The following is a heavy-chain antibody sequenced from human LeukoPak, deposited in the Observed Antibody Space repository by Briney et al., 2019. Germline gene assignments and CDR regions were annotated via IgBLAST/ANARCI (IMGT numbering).Heavy chain of an antibody. Sequence: ETLSLTCTVSGGSISSSSYYWGWIRQPPGKGLEWVSSISSSSNYIYYADSLKGRFTISRDNAKNSLYLQMNSLRAEDTAVYYCARWTTVTTAYYYYGMDVWGQGTTVTVSS. CDR1: GGSISSSS. D-gene: IGHD4-17*01. CDR3: ARWTTVTTAYYYYGMDV. J-gene: IGHJ6*02. CDR2: ISSSSNYI. V-gene: IGHV3-21*01.